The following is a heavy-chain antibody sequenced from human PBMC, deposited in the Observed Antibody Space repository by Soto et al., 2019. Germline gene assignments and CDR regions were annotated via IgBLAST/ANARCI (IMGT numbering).Heavy chain of an antibody. V-gene: IGHV3-48*01. CDR3: ARIIAARTYYYYYMDV. CDR2: ISSSSRTI. Sequence: EVQLVESGGGLVQPGGSLRLSCAASGFTFSSYSMNWVRQAPGKGLEWVSYISSSSRTIYYADSVKGRFTISRDNAKNSLYLQMNSLRAEDTAVYYCARIIAARTYYYYYMDVWGKGTTVTVSS. D-gene: IGHD6-6*01. J-gene: IGHJ6*03. CDR1: GFTFSSYS.